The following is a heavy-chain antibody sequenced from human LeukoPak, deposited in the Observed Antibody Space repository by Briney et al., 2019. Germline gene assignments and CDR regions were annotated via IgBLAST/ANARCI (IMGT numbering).Heavy chain of an antibody. Sequence: GSSVKVSCKASGGTFSRYAISWERQAPGQGLEWMGGIIPIFGTANYAQKFQGRVTITADKSTSTAYMELSSLRSEDTAVYYCARGYFYCSGGSRYPYYFDYWGQGTLVTVSS. J-gene: IGHJ4*02. V-gene: IGHV1-69*06. CDR3: ARGYFYCSGGSRYPYYFDY. CDR1: GGTFSRYA. D-gene: IGHD2-15*01. CDR2: IIPIFGTA.